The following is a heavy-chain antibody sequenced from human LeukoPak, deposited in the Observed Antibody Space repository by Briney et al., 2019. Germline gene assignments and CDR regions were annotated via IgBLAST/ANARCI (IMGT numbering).Heavy chain of an antibody. J-gene: IGHJ4*02. Sequence: GGSLRLSCAASGFTFSSYAMSWVRQAPGKGLEWVGFIRSKAYGGTTEYAASVKGRFTISRDDSKSIAYLQMNSLKTEDTAVYYCTRVSASRVSFDYWGQGTLVTVSS. CDR3: TRVSASRVSFDY. V-gene: IGHV3-49*04. D-gene: IGHD2-2*01. CDR2: IRSKAYGGTT. CDR1: GFTFSSYA.